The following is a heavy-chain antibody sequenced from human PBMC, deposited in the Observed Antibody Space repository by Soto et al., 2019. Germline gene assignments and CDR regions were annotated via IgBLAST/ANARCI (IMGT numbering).Heavy chain of an antibody. V-gene: IGHV4-59*01. Sequence: PSETLSLTCTVSGDSITSYNWNWLRQPPGKALEWIGYVYSSGSTNYNPSLNCRVTISVDTFRNRFSLKVNSVTGADTEMYYCARRAVVAVTGSLDNWLDPWGQGILVTVSS. CDR2: VYSSGST. CDR1: GDSITSYN. D-gene: IGHD2-21*01. J-gene: IGHJ5*02. CDR3: ARRAVVAVTGSLDNWLDP.